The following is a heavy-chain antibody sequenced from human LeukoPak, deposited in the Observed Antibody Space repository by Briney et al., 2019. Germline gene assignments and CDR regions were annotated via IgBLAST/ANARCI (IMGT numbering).Heavy chain of an antibody. V-gene: IGHV3-23*01. CDR2: ITDDGGST. CDR3: ATRDQSGWSFFDN. Sequence: PGGSLRLSCAASGFTFSSYAMSWVRQAPGKGLDWVSAITDDGGSTYHADSVKGRFTISRDNSKNALYLQLNSLRAEDAAIYYCATRDQSGWSFFDNWGQGTLVTVSS. D-gene: IGHD6-19*01. J-gene: IGHJ4*02. CDR1: GFTFSSYA.